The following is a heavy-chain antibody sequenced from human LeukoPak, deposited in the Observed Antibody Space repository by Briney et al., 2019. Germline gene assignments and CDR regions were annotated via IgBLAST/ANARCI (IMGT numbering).Heavy chain of an antibody. J-gene: IGHJ4*02. CDR2: IKQDGSEK. CDR3: ARGQTTVTN. V-gene: IGHV3-7*03. Sequence: GGSLRLSCAASGFTLSSYWMSWVRQAPGKGLEWVANIKQDGSEKYYLDSVKGRFTISRDNAKNSLYLQMNSLRAEDTAVYYCARGQTTVTNWGQGTLVTVSS. D-gene: IGHD4-17*01. CDR1: GFTLSSYW.